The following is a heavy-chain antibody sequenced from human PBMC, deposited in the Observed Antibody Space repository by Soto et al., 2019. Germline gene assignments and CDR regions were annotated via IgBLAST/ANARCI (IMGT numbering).Heavy chain of an antibody. CDR2: INRDGSKK. V-gene: IGHV3-7*05. Sequence: EVQLEESGGDLVQPGGSLRLSCAASGFTLSAYWMTWVRQAPGKGLEWVANINRDGSKKSYLDSVRGRFTISRDNVGNSLFLQMDSLRAYDTALYDRAGDVSPGSSSWYRAAFDFWGQGTMVTVSS. D-gene: IGHD6-13*01. CDR3: AGDVSPGSSSWYRAAFDF. CDR1: GFTLSAYW. J-gene: IGHJ3*01.